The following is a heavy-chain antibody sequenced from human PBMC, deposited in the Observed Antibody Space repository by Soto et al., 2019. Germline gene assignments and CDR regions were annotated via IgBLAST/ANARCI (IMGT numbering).Heavy chain of an antibody. Sequence: PSETLSLTCAVSGGSISSGGYSWSWIRQPPGKGLEWIGYIYHSGSTYYNPSLKSRVTISVDRSKNQFSLKLSSATAADTAVYYCARGGVDYYDSSGYYFSPYYFDYWGQGTLVTVSS. J-gene: IGHJ4*02. CDR1: GGSISSGGYS. CDR2: IYHSGST. D-gene: IGHD3-22*01. CDR3: ARGGVDYYDSSGYYFSPYYFDY. V-gene: IGHV4-30-2*01.